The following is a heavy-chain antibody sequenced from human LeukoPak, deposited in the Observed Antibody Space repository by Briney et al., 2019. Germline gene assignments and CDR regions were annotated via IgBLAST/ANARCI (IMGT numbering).Heavy chain of an antibody. D-gene: IGHD1-26*01. CDR3: ARDSGSYFDY. V-gene: IGHV1-18*01. CDR1: GYTFTTLG. J-gene: IGHJ4*02. Sequence: ASVKVSCKASGYTFTTLGISWVRQAPGQGLEWMGWISTYNGNTNYAQKFQGRVTMTTDTSTSTAYMELRSLRSDDTAVYYCARDSGSYFDYWGQGTLVTVSS. CDR2: ISTYNGNT.